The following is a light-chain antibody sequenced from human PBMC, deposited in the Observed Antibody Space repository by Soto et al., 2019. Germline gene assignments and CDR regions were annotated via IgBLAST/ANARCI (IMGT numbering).Light chain of an antibody. CDR2: KAS. CDR1: QSIGSW. CDR3: HQYNTYLWT. Sequence: DIQMTQSPSTLSASVGDRVIIVCRASQSIGSWLAWYQQKPGKAPKLLIYKASSLESGVTSRFSGSGSGTEFTLTIRSLQPDDFATYYCHQYNTYLWTFGQGTKVEIK. V-gene: IGKV1-5*03. J-gene: IGKJ1*01.